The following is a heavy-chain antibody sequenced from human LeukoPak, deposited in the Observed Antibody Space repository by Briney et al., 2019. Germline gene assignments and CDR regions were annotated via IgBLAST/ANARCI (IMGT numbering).Heavy chain of an antibody. CDR1: GFTFSSYA. CDR2: ISGSGGST. J-gene: IGHJ4*02. D-gene: IGHD1-1*01. CDR3: AKSRTSTTSSFDS. V-gene: IGHV3-23*01. Sequence: TGGSLRLSCAASGFTFSSYAMSWVRQAPGKGLEWVSAISGSGGSTYYADSVKGRFTISRDNSRNTLYLQMNNLRAEDTAIYYCAKSRTSTTSSFDSRGQGTLVTVSS.